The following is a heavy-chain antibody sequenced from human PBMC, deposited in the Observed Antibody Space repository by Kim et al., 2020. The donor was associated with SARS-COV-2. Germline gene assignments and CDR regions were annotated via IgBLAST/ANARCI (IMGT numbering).Heavy chain of an antibody. Sequence: SETLSLTCTVSGGSISRYYWSWIRQPPGKGLEWIGYIDYSGSTNYNPSLKSRVTISVDTSKNQFSLKLSSVTAADAAVEYCARVIRYYYDGSGDYYSYY. J-gene: IGHJ6*03. D-gene: IGHD3-22*01. CDR1: GGSISRYY. CDR2: IDYSGST. V-gene: IGHV4-59*01. CDR3: ARVIRYYYDGSGDYYSYY.